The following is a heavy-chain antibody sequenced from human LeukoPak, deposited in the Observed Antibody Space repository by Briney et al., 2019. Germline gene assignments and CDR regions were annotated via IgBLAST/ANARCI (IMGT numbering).Heavy chain of an antibody. J-gene: IGHJ4*02. CDR1: VYTFTRYY. CDR3: ARYSSGWYGSFDY. Sequence: ASVKVSRKASVYTFTRYYMHWVRQAPGHRLEWMGIINPSGGSTSYAQKFQGRVTMTRDTSTSTVYMELSSLRSEDTAVYYCARYSSGWYGSFDYWGQGTLVTVSS. D-gene: IGHD6-19*01. CDR2: INPSGGST. V-gene: IGHV1-46*03.